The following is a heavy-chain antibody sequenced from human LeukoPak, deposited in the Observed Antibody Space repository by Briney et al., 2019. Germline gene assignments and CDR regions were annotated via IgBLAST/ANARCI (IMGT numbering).Heavy chain of an antibody. V-gene: IGHV1-2*02. CDR1: GYKFTDSY. Sequence: ASVTVSCKASGYKFTDSYIHWVRQAPGQGLGWMGWIFPKSGKAKYSQTFQGRVTMTRDTSVDTVYMEVIRLTPDDTAVYYCTRDRGTADRSWFDPWGQGTLVTVSS. J-gene: IGHJ5*02. CDR3: TRDRGTADRSWFDP. CDR2: IFPKSGKA. D-gene: IGHD2-8*02.